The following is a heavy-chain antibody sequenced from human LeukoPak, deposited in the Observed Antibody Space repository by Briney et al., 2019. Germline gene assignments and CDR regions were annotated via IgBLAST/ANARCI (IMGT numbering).Heavy chain of an antibody. J-gene: IGHJ4*02. Sequence: PSETLSLTCAVYSGSFSGYYWSWIRQPPGKGLEWIGEINHSGSTNYNPSLKSRVTISVDTSKNQFSLKLSSVTAADTAVYYCARARTGIAAAGRSFDYWGQGTLVTVSS. D-gene: IGHD6-13*01. CDR2: INHSGST. CDR1: SGSFSGYY. CDR3: ARARTGIAAAGRSFDY. V-gene: IGHV4-34*01.